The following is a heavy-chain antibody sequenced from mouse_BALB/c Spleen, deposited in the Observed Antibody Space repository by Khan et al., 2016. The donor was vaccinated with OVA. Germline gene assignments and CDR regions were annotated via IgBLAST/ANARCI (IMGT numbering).Heavy chain of an antibody. CDR2: TNPTNGRT. V-gene: IGHV1S81*02. J-gene: IGHJ2*01. CDR1: GYTFTSYW. CDR3: ARIKKIVGTYFDY. D-gene: IGHD1-1*01. Sequence: VQLQQSGAELVKAGASVKMSCKASGYTFTSYWMHWVKQRLGKGLEWFAETNPTNGRTYYNEKFKSKATLTVDKSSSTAYMLLSGPTFEDSAVYYCARIKKIVGTYFDYWGQGTTLTVSA.